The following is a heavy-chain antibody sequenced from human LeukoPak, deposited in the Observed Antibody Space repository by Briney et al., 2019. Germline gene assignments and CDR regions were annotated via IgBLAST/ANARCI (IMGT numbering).Heavy chain of an antibody. CDR1: GGTFSSYA. CDR3: ARDQDYWFDP. Sequence: SVKVSCKAFGGTFSSYAISWVRQAPGQGLEWMGGIIPIFGTANYAQKFQGRVTITTDESTSTAYMELSSLRSEDTAVYYCARDQDYWFDPWGQGTLVTVSS. CDR2: IIPIFGTA. J-gene: IGHJ5*02. D-gene: IGHD3/OR15-3a*01. V-gene: IGHV1-69*05.